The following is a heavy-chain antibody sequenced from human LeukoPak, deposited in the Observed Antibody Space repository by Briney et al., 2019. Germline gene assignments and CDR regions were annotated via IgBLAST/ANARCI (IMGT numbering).Heavy chain of an antibody. Sequence: GTSVKVSRKASGGTFSSYAISWVRQAPGQGLEWMGRIIPIFGTANYAQKFQGRVTITADESTSTAYMELSSLRSEDTAVYYCASGLKSLVVVTAWCAFDIWGQGTMVTVSS. CDR2: IIPIFGTA. CDR1: GGTFSSYA. D-gene: IGHD2-21*02. CDR3: ASGLKSLVVVTAWCAFDI. V-gene: IGHV1-69*13. J-gene: IGHJ3*02.